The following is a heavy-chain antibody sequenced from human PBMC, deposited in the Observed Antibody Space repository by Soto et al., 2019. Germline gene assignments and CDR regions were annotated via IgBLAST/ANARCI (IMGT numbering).Heavy chain of an antibody. D-gene: IGHD2-15*01. J-gene: IGHJ3*02. CDR3: AREYCSGGSCYDPNDAFGI. CDR1: GFTFSSYS. V-gene: IGHV3-48*01. CDR2: ISSSSSTI. Sequence: EVQLVESGGGLVQPGGSLRLSCAASGFTFSSYSMNWVRQAPGKGLEWVSYISSSSSTIYYADSVKGRFTISRDNAKNSLYLQMNSLRAEDTAVYYCAREYCSGGSCYDPNDAFGIWGQGTMVTVSS.